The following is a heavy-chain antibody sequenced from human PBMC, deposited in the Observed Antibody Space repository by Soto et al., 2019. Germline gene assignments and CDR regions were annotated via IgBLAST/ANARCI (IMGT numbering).Heavy chain of an antibody. CDR1: GGSISSHY. CDR2: IYYTGST. V-gene: IGHV4-59*08. J-gene: IGHJ6*03. CDR3: ARPDNYFFYMDV. Sequence: SETLSLTCNVSGGSISSHYWSWIRQPPGKGLEWIGYIYYTGSTNYNPSLKSRVSISVDTSNNQFSLRLRSVTAADTAVYYCARPDNYFFYMDVWGRGTTVTVSS.